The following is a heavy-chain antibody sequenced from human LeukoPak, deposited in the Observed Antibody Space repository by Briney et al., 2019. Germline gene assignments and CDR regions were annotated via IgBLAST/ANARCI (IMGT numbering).Heavy chain of an antibody. D-gene: IGHD5-18*01. V-gene: IGHV4-31*03. J-gene: IGHJ5*02. CDR2: IYYSGST. CDR1: GGSISSGGYY. Sequence: SETLSLTCTVSGGSISSGGYYWSWIRQHPGKGLEWIGYIYYSGSTYYNPSLKSRVTISVDTSKNQFSLKLSSVTAADTAVYYCARDGVDTAMAKGFDPWGQGTLVTVSS. CDR3: ARDGVDTAMAKGFDP.